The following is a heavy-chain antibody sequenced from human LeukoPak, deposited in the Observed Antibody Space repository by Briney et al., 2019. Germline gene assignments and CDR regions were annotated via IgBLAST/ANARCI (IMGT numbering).Heavy chain of an antibody. CDR2: INHSGST. D-gene: IGHD3-3*01. CDR3: ARDRPDFWSGSHDAFDI. J-gene: IGHJ3*02. Sequence: SGTLSLTCAVYGGSFSGYYWSWIRQPPGKGLEWIGEINHSGSTNYNPSLKSRVTISVDTSKNQFSLKLSSVTAADTAVYYCARDRPDFWSGSHDAFDIWGQGTMVTVSS. CDR1: GGSFSGYY. V-gene: IGHV4-34*01.